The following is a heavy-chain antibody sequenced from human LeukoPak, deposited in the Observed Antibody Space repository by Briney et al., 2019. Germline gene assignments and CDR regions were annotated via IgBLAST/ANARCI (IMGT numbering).Heavy chain of an antibody. D-gene: IGHD7-27*01. Sequence: PGGSLRLSCAASGFTFSSYGMRWVRQAPGKGLEWVSVIWNDGSNKYYADSVRGRFTFPEDNSKNTFYLQMNSWRAEDPPYYYCATWSGEGFDYWGQGTLVTVSS. J-gene: IGHJ4*02. CDR2: IWNDGSNK. V-gene: IGHV3-33*01. CDR3: ATWSGEGFDY. CDR1: GFTFSSYG.